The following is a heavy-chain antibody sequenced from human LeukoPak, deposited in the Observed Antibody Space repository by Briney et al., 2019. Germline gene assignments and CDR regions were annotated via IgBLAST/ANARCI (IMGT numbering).Heavy chain of an antibody. CDR2: ISSSGSTI. CDR1: GFTFSSYE. CDR3: ARGDYGSGSYYFDY. V-gene: IGHV3-48*03. D-gene: IGHD3-10*01. Sequence: GGSLRLSCAASGFTFSSYEMNWVRQAPGKGLEWVSYISSSGSTIYYADSVKGRFTISRDNAKNSLYLQMNSLRAEDTAAYYCARGDYGSGSYYFDYWGQGTLVTVSS. J-gene: IGHJ4*02.